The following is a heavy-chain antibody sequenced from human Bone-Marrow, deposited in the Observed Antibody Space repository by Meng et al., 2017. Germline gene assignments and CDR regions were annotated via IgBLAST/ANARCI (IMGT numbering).Heavy chain of an antibody. V-gene: IGHV3-30*04. CDR3: AREGLKYYYDSSGYSHTKYYFDY. J-gene: IGHJ4*02. Sequence: GESLKISCAASGFTFSSYAMHWVRQAPGKGLEWVAVISYDGSNKYYADSVKDRFTISRDNSKNTLYLQMNSLRAEDTAVYYCAREGLKYYYDSSGYSHTKYYFDYWGQGTLVTVSS. CDR2: ISYDGSNK. D-gene: IGHD3-22*01. CDR1: GFTFSSYA.